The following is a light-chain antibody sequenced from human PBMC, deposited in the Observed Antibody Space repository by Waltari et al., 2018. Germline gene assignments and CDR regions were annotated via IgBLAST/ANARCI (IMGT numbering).Light chain of an antibody. CDR3: QQYNSHSPLT. V-gene: IGKV1-5*03. J-gene: IGKJ4*01. CDR2: KAS. Sequence: DIQMTQSPSTLSASVGDRVTITCRASQSISSWLAWYQLKPGKAPKLLIYKASSLESGVPSRFSGSGSGTEFTLTISSLHPHDLATFYCQQYNSHSPLTFGGGTKVEIK. CDR1: QSISSW.